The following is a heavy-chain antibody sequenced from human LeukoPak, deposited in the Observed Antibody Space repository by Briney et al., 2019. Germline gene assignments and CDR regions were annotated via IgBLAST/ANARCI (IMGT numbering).Heavy chain of an antibody. CDR1: GFTFSSYG. D-gene: IGHD3-3*01. CDR3: AKDLNYVDFWGGKLYYYYYYGMDV. V-gene: IGHV3-30*18. CDR2: ISYDGSNK. J-gene: IGHJ6*02. Sequence: PGRSLRLSCAASGFTFSSYGMHWVRQAPGKGLEWVAVISYDGSNKYYADSVKGRFTISRDNSKNTLYLQMNSLRAEDTAVYYCAKDLNYVDFWGGKLYYYYYYGMDVWGQGTTVTVSS.